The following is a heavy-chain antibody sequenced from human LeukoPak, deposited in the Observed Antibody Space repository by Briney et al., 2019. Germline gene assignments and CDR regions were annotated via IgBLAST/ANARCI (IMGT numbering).Heavy chain of an antibody. CDR3: IQTTDRYSYGNY. CDR2: IYWNDDN. J-gene: IGHJ4*02. D-gene: IGHD5-18*01. V-gene: IGHV2-5*01. Sequence: SGPTLVNPTQTLTLTFTFSGFSLSTRGVGVGWIRQPPGKALEWLALIYWNDDNRYSPSLRSRLTITKDTSKNQVVLTMTHMDPVDTATYYCIQTTDRYSYGNYWGQGTLVTVSS. CDR1: GFSLSTRGVG.